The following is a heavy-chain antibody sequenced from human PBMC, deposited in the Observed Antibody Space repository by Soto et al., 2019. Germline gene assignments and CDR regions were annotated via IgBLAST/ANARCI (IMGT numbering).Heavy chain of an antibody. V-gene: IGHV1-8*01. CDR3: ARGHPSYSSIYYYYSYMAV. CDR1: GYTFTSYD. D-gene: IGHD6-13*01. Sequence: ASVKVSCKASGYTFTSYDINWVRQATGKGLEWMGWMNPNSGNTGYAQKFQGRVTMTRNTSISTAYMELSSLRSEDTAVYYCARGHPSYSSIYYYYSYMAVWGKGTTVPVSS. CDR2: MNPNSGNT. J-gene: IGHJ6*03.